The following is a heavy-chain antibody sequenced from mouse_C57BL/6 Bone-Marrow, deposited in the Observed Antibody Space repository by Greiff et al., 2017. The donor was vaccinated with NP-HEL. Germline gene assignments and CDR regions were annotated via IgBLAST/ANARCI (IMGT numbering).Heavy chain of an antibody. D-gene: IGHD2-3*01. CDR3: TTAPYDGYYTWFAY. CDR1: GFNIKDDY. V-gene: IGHV14-4*01. CDR2: IDPENGDT. Sequence: EVQLQQSGAELVRPGASVKLSCTASGFNIKDDYMHWVKQRPEQGLEWIGWIDPENGDTEYASKFQGKATITADTSSNTAYLQLSSLTSEDTAVYYCTTAPYDGYYTWFAYWAKGLWSLSLQ. J-gene: IGHJ3*01.